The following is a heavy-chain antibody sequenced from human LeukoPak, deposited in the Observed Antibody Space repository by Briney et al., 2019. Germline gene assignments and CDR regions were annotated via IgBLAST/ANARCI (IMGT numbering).Heavy chain of an antibody. Sequence: ASVKVSCKASGYTFTSYDINWVRQATGQGLEWMGWMNPNSGNTGYAQKFQGRVTMTRNTSISTAYMELSSLRSEDTAVYYCARDRTTMVRGVREGIYYWGQGTLVTVSS. CDR3: ARDRTTMVRGVREGIYY. J-gene: IGHJ4*02. D-gene: IGHD3-10*01. CDR1: GYTFTSYD. V-gene: IGHV1-8*01. CDR2: MNPNSGNT.